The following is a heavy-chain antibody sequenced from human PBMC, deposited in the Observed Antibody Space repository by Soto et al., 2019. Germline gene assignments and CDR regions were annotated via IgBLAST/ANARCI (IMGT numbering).Heavy chain of an antibody. J-gene: IGHJ4*02. D-gene: IGHD4-17*01. Sequence: EVQLVESGGGLIQTGGSLRLSCAASGFTFTDYWMHWARQAPGKGLVWVSRIKADEITTSYADSVKGRFTIFRDNAKNTLYLQMNSLTAEYAAVYYCARGLYLDYGQDYWGRGTLVTVSS. V-gene: IGHV3-74*01. CDR2: IKADEITT. CDR1: GFTFTDYW. CDR3: ARGLYLDYGQDY.